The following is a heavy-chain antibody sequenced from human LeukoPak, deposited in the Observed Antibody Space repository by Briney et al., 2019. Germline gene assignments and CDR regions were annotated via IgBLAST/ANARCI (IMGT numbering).Heavy chain of an antibody. V-gene: IGHV3-23*01. J-gene: IGHJ4*02. CDR1: GFAFSRYG. CDR2: ISGSGGNT. CDR3: AKAQGYLDY. Sequence: GGSLRLSCAASGFAFSRYGIVWVRQAPGRGLEWVSGISGSGGNTYYGDSVKGRFTISRDNSKNTVYLQMNSLRAEDTAVYYCAKAQGYLDYSGQGTLATVSS.